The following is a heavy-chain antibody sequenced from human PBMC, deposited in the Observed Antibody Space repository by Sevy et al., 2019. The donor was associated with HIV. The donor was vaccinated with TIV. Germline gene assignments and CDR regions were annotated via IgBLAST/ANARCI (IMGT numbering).Heavy chain of an antibody. CDR1: GFTFSSYA. Sequence: GGSLRLSCAASGFTFSSYAMHWVRQAPGKGLEWVAVISYDGSNKYYADSVKGRFTISRDNSKNTLYLQMNSLRAEDTAVYYCARDLGYSSSWYTTRYYHYYGMDVRGQGTTVTVSS. J-gene: IGHJ6*02. V-gene: IGHV3-30*04. D-gene: IGHD6-13*01. CDR2: ISYDGSNK. CDR3: ARDLGYSSSWYTTRYYHYYGMDV.